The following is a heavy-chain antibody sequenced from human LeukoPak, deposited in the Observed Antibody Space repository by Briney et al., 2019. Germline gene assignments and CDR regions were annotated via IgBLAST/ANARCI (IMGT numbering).Heavy chain of an antibody. J-gene: IGHJ4*02. D-gene: IGHD5-12*01. V-gene: IGHV3-30*18. Sequence: GRSLRLSCAASGFTFSSHGMHWVRQAPGKGLEWVAVIPYDGSNKYYADSVKGRFTISRDNSKNTLYLQMNSLRAEDTAVYYCAKAGYSGHHFDYWGQGTLVTVSS. CDR1: GFTFSSHG. CDR3: AKAGYSGHHFDY. CDR2: IPYDGSNK.